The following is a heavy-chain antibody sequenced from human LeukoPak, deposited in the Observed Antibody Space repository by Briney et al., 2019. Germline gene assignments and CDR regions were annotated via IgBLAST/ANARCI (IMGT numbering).Heavy chain of an antibody. Sequence: PSETLSLTCAVYGGSFSGYYWSWIRQPPGKGLEWIGEINHSGSTNYNPSLKSRVTISVDTSKNQFSLKLSSVTAADTAVYYCARGGRDIVVVPAAIHFDYWGQGTLVTVSS. CDR2: INHSGST. D-gene: IGHD2-2*02. CDR1: GGSFSGYY. CDR3: ARGGRDIVVVPAAIHFDY. V-gene: IGHV4-34*01. J-gene: IGHJ4*02.